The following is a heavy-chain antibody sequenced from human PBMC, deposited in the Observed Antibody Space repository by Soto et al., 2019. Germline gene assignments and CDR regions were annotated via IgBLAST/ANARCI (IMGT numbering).Heavy chain of an antibody. D-gene: IGHD2-21*02. J-gene: IGHJ4*02. CDR3: ARSIVVVTALDY. CDR1: GYTFTSYA. V-gene: IGHV1-3*05. CDR2: INAGNGNT. Sequence: QVQLVQSGAEEKKPGASVKVSCKASGYTFTSYAMHWVRQAPGQRLEWMGWINAGNGNTKYSQKFQGRVTITRDTPGSTAYMELSSLISEDTAVYYCARSIVVVTALDYWGQGTLVTVSS.